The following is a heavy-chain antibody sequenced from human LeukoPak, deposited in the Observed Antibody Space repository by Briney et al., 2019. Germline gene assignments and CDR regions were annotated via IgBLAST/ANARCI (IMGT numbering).Heavy chain of an antibody. D-gene: IGHD6-13*01. Sequence: GGSLRLSCAASGFTFSSYAMNWVRQAPGKGLEWVSVISGSGDSTHYADSVKGRFTISTDNSKNTLYLQMNSLRAEDTAVYYCAKASGSTWYRGWFDPWGQGTLVTASS. CDR1: GFTFSSYA. CDR3: AKASGSTWYRGWFDP. J-gene: IGHJ5*02. V-gene: IGHV3-23*01. CDR2: ISGSGDST.